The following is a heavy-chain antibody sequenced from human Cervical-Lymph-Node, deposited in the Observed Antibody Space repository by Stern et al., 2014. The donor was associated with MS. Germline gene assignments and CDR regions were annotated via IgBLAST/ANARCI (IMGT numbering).Heavy chain of an antibody. CDR2: IYYSGST. CDR1: GGSISSSSYY. D-gene: IGHD6-19*01. V-gene: IGHV4-39*01. CDR3: ARHESSGWPDAFDI. J-gene: IGHJ3*02. Sequence: QLQLQESGPGLVKPSETLSLTCTVSGGSISSSSYYWGWIRQPPGKGLEGIGSIYYSGSTYYNPSLKSRVTISVDTSQNQIPLKLSSVTAADTAVYYCARHESSGWPDAFDIWGQGTMVTVSS.